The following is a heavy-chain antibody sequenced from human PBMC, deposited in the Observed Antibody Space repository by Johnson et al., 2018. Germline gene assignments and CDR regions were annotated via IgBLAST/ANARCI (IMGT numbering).Heavy chain of an antibody. D-gene: IGHD6-19*01. CDR2: RKQDGREK. Sequence: EVQLVETGGGLVQPGGSXRLSCAASGVTFSSYWMSWVRQAPGKGLEWVDNRKQDGREKYYVDAGKGRFTISRDNAKNSLYLQMSSMRAEDTAVYYCARDGPGYGSGWYGYYYYGMDVWGQGTTVTVSS. J-gene: IGHJ6*02. CDR1: GVTFSSYW. V-gene: IGHV3-7*01. CDR3: ARDGPGYGSGWYGYYYYGMDV.